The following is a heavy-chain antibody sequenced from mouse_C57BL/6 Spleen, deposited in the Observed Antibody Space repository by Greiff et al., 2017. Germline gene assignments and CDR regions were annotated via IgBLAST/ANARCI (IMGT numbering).Heavy chain of an antibody. CDR3: ARSDYSTPYYVDY. D-gene: IGHD2-5*01. CDR1: GYTFTSYW. CDR2: INPSSGYT. V-gene: IGHV1-7*01. J-gene: IGHJ2*01. Sequence: LQESGAELAKPGASVKLSCKASGYTFTSYWMTWVKQRPGQGLEGIGYINPSSGYTKYNQKFKDKATLTADKSSSTAYMQLSSLTYEDSAVYYCARSDYSTPYYVDYWGQGTTLTVSS.